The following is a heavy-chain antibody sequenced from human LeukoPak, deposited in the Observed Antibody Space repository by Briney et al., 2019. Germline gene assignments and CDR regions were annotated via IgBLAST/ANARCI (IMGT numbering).Heavy chain of an antibody. J-gene: IGHJ5*02. CDR3: ARTTPDYDFWSGYYYNWFDP. V-gene: IGHV4-59*12. CDR1: GGSISSYY. D-gene: IGHD3-3*01. Sequence: SETLSLTCTVSGGSISSYYWSWIRQPPGKGLEWIGYIYYSGSTNYNPSLKSRVTISVDTSKNQFSLKLSSVTAADTAVYYCARTTPDYDFWSGYYYNWFDPWGQEPWSPSPQ. CDR2: IYYSGST.